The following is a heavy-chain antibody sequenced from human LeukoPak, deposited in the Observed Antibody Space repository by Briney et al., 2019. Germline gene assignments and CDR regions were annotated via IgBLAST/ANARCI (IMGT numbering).Heavy chain of an antibody. Sequence: ASVKVSRKASGNTFFGYYVNWVRQAPGQGLEWMGWINPNSGVTNSAQKFQGRVTMTSDTSIITAYMELRSLRSDDTAVYYCALGGSYRHFDNWGQGTLVTVSS. CDR1: GNTFFGYY. V-gene: IGHV1-2*02. CDR3: ALGGSYRHFDN. CDR2: INPNSGVT. J-gene: IGHJ4*02. D-gene: IGHD3-16*02.